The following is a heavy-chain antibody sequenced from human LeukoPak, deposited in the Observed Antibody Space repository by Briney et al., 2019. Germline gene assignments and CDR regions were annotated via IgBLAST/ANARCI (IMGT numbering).Heavy chain of an antibody. CDR1: GYTFTGYY. CDR3: ARDHCSSTSCSIFDY. CDR2: INPNSGGT. Sequence: ASVKVSCKASGYTFTGYYMHWVRQAPGQGLEWMGWINPNSGGTNYAQKFQGRATMTRDTSISTAYMEPSRLRSDDTAVYYCARDHCSSTSCSIFDYWGQGTLVTVSS. D-gene: IGHD2-2*01. V-gene: IGHV1-2*02. J-gene: IGHJ4*02.